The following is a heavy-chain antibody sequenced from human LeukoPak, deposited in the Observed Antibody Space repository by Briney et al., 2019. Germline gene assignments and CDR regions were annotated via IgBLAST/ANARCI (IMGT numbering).Heavy chain of an antibody. CDR2: ISRSSGSSI. Sequence: GGSLRLSCAASGFTFSNYEMNWVRQAPGKGLEWVSYISRSSGSSIYYADSVKGRFTISRDNEKNSLYLQMHSLRAEDTAVYYCARDSSGWYYFDYWGQGILVTVSS. CDR3: ARDSSGWYYFDY. CDR1: GFTFSNYE. J-gene: IGHJ4*02. D-gene: IGHD6-19*01. V-gene: IGHV3-48*03.